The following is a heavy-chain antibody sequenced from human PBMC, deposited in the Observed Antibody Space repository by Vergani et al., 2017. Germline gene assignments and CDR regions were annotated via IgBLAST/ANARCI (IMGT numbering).Heavy chain of an antibody. CDR2: IYTSGST. CDR1: GGSISSGSYY. D-gene: IGHD3-10*01. J-gene: IGHJ4*02. Sequence: QVQLQESGPGLVKPSQTLSLTCTVSGGSISSGSYYWSWIRQPAGKGLEWIGRIYTSGSTNYNPSLKSRVTLSVDTSKNQFSLKLSSVTAADTAVYYGARDHKVRGPFDYWGQGTLVTVSS. CDR3: ARDHKVRGPFDY. V-gene: IGHV4-61*02.